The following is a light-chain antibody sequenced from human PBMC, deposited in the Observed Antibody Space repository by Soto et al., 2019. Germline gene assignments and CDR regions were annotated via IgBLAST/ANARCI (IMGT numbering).Light chain of an antibody. J-gene: IGKJ3*01. Sequence: DIQMTQSPSSLSASVGDRVTITCRASQSISSYLNWYQQKPGKAPKLLIYAASSLQIGVPSRFSGSGSGTDFTLTISSLQPEDFATYYCQQSYSTPFTVGPGTKVDIK. V-gene: IGKV1-39*01. CDR1: QSISSY. CDR2: AAS. CDR3: QQSYSTPFT.